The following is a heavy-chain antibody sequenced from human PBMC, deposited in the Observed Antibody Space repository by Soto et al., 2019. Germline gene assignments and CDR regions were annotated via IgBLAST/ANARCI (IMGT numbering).Heavy chain of an antibody. Sequence: EVQLLESGGGLVQPGGSLRLSCAASGFTFSSYAMSWVRQAPGKGLEWVSAISGSGGSTYYADSVKGRFTISRDNSKNTLYLQMNSLRAEDTAVYYCAKDQQLVNYYYDYGMDVWGQGTTVTVSS. CDR2: ISGSGGST. D-gene: IGHD6-13*01. CDR1: GFTFSSYA. CDR3: AKDQQLVNYYYDYGMDV. V-gene: IGHV3-23*01. J-gene: IGHJ6*02.